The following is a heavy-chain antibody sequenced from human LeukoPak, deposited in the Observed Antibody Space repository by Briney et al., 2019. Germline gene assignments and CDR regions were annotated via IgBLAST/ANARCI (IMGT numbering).Heavy chain of an antibody. D-gene: IGHD3-22*01. CDR2: INYSGTT. Sequence: PSETLSLTCTVSGGSISSGGYFWSWIRQHPGKGLEWIGYIGYINYSGTTYYNPSLKSRISISVATSENQFSLELSSVTAADTAVYYCARLSISYYYDSSGYYPYYFDYWGQGTLVTVSS. CDR1: GGSISSGGYF. CDR3: ARLSISYYYDSSGYYPYYFDY. V-gene: IGHV4-31*02. J-gene: IGHJ4*02.